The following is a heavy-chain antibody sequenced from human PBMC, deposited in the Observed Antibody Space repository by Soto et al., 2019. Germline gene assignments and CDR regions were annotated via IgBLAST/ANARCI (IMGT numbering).Heavy chain of an antibody. Sequence: EVQLVESGGRLVQPGGSLRLSCADSGFTLSSYSMNWARQAPGKGLEWVSYISSSSSTIYYADSVKGRFTISRDNAKNSLYLQMNSLRDEDTAVYYCVRGGAFKIDYWGQGTLVTVSS. J-gene: IGHJ4*02. V-gene: IGHV3-48*02. CDR3: VRGGAFKIDY. CDR1: GFTLSSYS. D-gene: IGHD3-16*01. CDR2: ISSSSSTI.